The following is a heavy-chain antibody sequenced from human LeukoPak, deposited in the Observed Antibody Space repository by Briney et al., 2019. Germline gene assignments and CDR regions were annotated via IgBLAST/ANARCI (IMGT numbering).Heavy chain of an antibody. CDR1: GYTFSGYY. Sequence: ASVKVSCKASGYTFSGYYMHWVRQAPGQGLEWMGWMNPNSGDAYYGQKFEGRVTMTRDRSSSTAYMELRRLRFDDTAVYFCARVSGYGASHIDYWDQGTLVTVSS. J-gene: IGHJ4*02. V-gene: IGHV1-2*02. CDR2: MNPNSGDA. D-gene: IGHD3-22*01. CDR3: ARVSGYGASHIDY.